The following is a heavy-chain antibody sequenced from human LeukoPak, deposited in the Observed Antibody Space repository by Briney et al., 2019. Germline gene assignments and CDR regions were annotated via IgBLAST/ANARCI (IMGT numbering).Heavy chain of an antibody. CDR1: GGSFSGYY. D-gene: IGHD1-26*01. Sequence: PSETLSLTCAVYGGSFSGYYWSWIRQPPGKGLEWIGEINHSGSTNYNPSLKSRVTISVDTSKNQFSLKLSSVTAADTAVYYCATVNSDGRPRVFDHWGQGTLVTVSS. CDR3: ATVNSDGRPRVFDH. J-gene: IGHJ4*02. V-gene: IGHV4-34*01. CDR2: INHSGST.